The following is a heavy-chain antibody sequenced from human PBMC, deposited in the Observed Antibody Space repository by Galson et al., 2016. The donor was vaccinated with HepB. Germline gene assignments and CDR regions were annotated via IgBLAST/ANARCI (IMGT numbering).Heavy chain of an antibody. D-gene: IGHD6-19*01. CDR2: IYHSGST. CDR3: ARALAGIRAFEI. V-gene: IGHV4-4*02. J-gene: IGHJ3*02. CDR1: GGSISSVKW. Sequence: SETLSLTCAVSGGSISSVKWWSWVRQPPGKGLEWIGEIYHSGSTNYNPSFKSRVNISVDKTKNQFYLKLSSVTAADTGVYYCARALAGIRAFEIWGQGTIVTVSS.